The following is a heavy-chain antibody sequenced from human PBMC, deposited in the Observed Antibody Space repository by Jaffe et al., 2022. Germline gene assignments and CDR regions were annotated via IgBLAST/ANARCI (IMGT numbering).Heavy chain of an antibody. D-gene: IGHD4-17*01. J-gene: IGHJ6*03. CDR3: ARHGDYAEYYYYYYMDV. CDR1: GYSISSGYY. CDR2: IYHSGST. Sequence: QVQLQESGPGLVKPSETLSLTCAVSGYSISSGYYWGWIRQPPGKGLEWIGSIYHSGSTYYNPSLKSRVTISVDTSKNQFSLKLSSVTAADTAVYYCARHGDYAEYYYYYYMDVWGKGTTVTVSS. V-gene: IGHV4-38-2*01.